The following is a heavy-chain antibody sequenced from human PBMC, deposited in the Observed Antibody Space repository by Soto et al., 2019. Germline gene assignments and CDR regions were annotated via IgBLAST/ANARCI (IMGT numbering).Heavy chain of an antibody. V-gene: IGHV3-23*01. CDR3: AKQLNYDFWRGYPDAFDI. D-gene: IGHD3-3*01. Sequence: EVQLLESGGGLVQPGGSLRLSCAASGFTFSSHAMSWVRQAPGKGLEWVSGISGSGGSTYSADSVKGRFTISRDNSKNTLYLQMNSLRAEDTALYYCAKQLNYDFWRGYPDAFDIWGQGTMVTVSS. CDR2: ISGSGGST. CDR1: GFTFSSHA. J-gene: IGHJ3*02.